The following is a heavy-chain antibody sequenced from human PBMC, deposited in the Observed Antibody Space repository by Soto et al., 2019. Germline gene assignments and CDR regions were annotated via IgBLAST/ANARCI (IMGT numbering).Heavy chain of an antibody. CDR1: GDSVSNGNW. CDR3: ATRTSVFGIVTFY. V-gene: IGHV4-4*02. D-gene: IGHD1-26*01. CDR2: IHQSGDT. Sequence: QVQLKESGPGLVTPWGTLSLTCAVSGDSVSNGNWWCWVRQPPGRGLEWVGEIHQSGDTTYNPSLKSRVTVSADRSNNQSSLRLNSVTAADTAMYYCATRTSVFGIVTFYWGQGILVTGSS. J-gene: IGHJ4*02.